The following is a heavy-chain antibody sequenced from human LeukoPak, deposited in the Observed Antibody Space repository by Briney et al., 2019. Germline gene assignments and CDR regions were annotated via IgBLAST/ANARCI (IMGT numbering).Heavy chain of an antibody. V-gene: IGHV3-53*01. Sequence: GGSLRLSCAASGVTLSSNYMSGVRQAPGKRLGWGSVIYSGGSTYYAASVKGRFTISRDNSKTTLYLQMNSLRAEDTAVYYCARGYRLLHYYMDVWGKGTTVTVSS. CDR2: IYSGGST. J-gene: IGHJ6*03. D-gene: IGHD1-1*01. CDR3: ARGYRLLHYYMDV. CDR1: GVTLSSNY.